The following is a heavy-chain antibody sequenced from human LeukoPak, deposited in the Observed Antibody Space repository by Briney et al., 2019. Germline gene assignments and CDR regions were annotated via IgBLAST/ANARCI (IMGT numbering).Heavy chain of an antibody. Sequence: SLRLXXAASXFTFSSYAMTWVRQAPGMRLEWVSAIVGSGGSTSYANSVKGRFTISRDNSKNTLYLHMNNLRAEDTAVYYCAKDPLGSGWFFDYWGQGTLVTVSS. J-gene: IGHJ4*02. D-gene: IGHD6-19*01. CDR1: XFTFSSYA. CDR3: AKDPLGSGWFFDY. V-gene: IGHV3-23*01. CDR2: IVGSGGST.